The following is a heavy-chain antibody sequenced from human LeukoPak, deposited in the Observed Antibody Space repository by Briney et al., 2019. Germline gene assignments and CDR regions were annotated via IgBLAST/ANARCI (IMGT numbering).Heavy chain of an antibody. D-gene: IGHD3-16*01. CDR1: GLPFSDYY. J-gene: IGHJ3*02. Sequence: GGSLRLSCVVSGLPFSDYYMNWIRQAPGKGLEWFVRIKSKTDGGTTDYAARVKGRFTISRDESKNTMYLQMNSLKTEDTAVYYCTTAFRTVDAIDIWGQGTMVTVSS. V-gene: IGHV3-15*01. CDR2: IKSKTDGGTT. CDR3: TTAFRTVDAIDI.